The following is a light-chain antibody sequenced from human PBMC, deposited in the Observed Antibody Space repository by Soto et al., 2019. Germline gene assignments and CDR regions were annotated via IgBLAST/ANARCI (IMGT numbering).Light chain of an antibody. CDR2: EVS. J-gene: IGLJ1*01. CDR1: SSDVGGYNY. V-gene: IGLV2-14*01. Sequence: QSVLTQPASVSGSPGQSITISCTGTSSDVGGYNYVSWYQQYSDKAPKLMIYEVSNRPSGVSNRFSGSKSGNTASLTISGLQAEDEADYYCSSYTSSGTYVFGTGTKVTVL. CDR3: SSYTSSGTYV.